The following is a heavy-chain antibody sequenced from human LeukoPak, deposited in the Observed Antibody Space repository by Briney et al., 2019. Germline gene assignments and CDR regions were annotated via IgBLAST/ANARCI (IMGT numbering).Heavy chain of an antibody. D-gene: IGHD1-1*01. CDR3: ARTTGRNWFDP. V-gene: IGHV3-21*01. J-gene: IGHJ5*02. CDR1: GFTFSSYS. CDR2: ISSSSSYI. Sequence: GGSLRLSCAASGFTFSSYSMNWVRQAPGKGLEWVSSISSSSSYIYYADSVKGRFTISRDNSKNTLYLQMNSLRAEDTAVYYCARTTGRNWFDPWGQGTLVTVSS.